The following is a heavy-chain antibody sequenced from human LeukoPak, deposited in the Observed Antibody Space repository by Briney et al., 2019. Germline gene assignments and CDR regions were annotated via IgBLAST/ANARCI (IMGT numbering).Heavy chain of an antibody. CDR1: GLTFSSYW. J-gene: IGHJ4*02. CDR2: ISYDGSNK. D-gene: IGHD1-14*01. CDR3: ARHYKDFDY. V-gene: IGHV3-30-3*01. Sequence: GGSLRLSCAASGLTFSSYWMHWVRQAPGKGLEWVAVISYDGSNKYYADSVKGRFTISRDNSKNTLYLQMNSLRAEDTAVYYCARHYKDFDYWGQGTLVTVSS.